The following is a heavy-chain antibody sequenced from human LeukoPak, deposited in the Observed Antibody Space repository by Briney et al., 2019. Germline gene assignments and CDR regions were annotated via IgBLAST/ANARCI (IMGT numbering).Heavy chain of an antibody. D-gene: IGHD6-13*01. Sequence: ETLSLTCTVSGGSISSSSYYWGWIRQPPGKGLEWVSAISGSGGSTYYADSVKGRFTISRDKSKNTLYLQMNSLRAEDTAVYYCAQLDSSSQLVYWGQGTLVTVSS. V-gene: IGHV3-23*01. CDR3: AQLDSSSQLVY. CDR1: GGSISSSSYY. CDR2: ISGSGGST. J-gene: IGHJ4*02.